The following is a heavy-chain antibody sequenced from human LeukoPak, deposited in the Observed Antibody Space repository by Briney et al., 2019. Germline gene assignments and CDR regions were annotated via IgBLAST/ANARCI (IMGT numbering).Heavy chain of an antibody. V-gene: IGHV3-23*01. J-gene: IGHJ4*02. CDR2: ISGSGGST. CDR1: GFTFSNYA. D-gene: IGHD5-18*01. CDR3: AKDLFFSPVDTAMVTDY. Sequence: GSLRLSCTASGFTFSNYAMSWVRQAPGKGLEWVSAISGSGGSTYYGDSVKGRFTISRDNSKNTLYLQMNSLRAEDTAVYYCAKDLFFSPVDTAMVTDYWGQGTLVTVSS.